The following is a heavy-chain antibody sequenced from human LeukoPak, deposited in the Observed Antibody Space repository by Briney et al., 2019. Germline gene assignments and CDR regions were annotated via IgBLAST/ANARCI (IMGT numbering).Heavy chain of an antibody. J-gene: IGHJ4*02. CDR3: ARELDGYLTLTSQNGNYYFDY. D-gene: IGHD5-24*01. Sequence: SQTLSLTCTVSGGSMSSGSYYWSWIRQPAGKGLEWIGRIYTSGSTNYNPSLKSRVTISVDTSKNQFSLKLSSVTAADTAVYYCARELDGYLTLTSQNGNYYFDYWGQGTLVTVSS. CDR1: GGSMSSGSYY. CDR2: IYTSGST. V-gene: IGHV4-61*02.